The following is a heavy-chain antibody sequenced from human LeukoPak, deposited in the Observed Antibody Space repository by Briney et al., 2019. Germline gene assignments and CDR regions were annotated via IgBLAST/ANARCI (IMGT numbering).Heavy chain of an antibody. V-gene: IGHV1-69*04. CDR1: GGTFSSYA. J-gene: IGHJ4*02. CDR2: IIPILGIA. CDR3: ARVNISNYGVLDY. D-gene: IGHD4-11*01. Sequence: SVKVSCKASGGTFSSYAISWVRQAPGQGLEWMGRIIPILGIANYAQKFQGRVTITADKSTSTAYMELSSLRSEDTAVYYCARVNISNYGVLDYWGQGTLVTVSS.